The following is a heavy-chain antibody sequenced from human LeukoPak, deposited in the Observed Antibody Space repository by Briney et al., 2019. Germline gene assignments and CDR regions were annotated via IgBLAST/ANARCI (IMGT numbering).Heavy chain of an antibody. D-gene: IGHD6-19*01. CDR1: GDSISSRSW. CDR3: AKDVGSLAGNS. Sequence: NPSETLSLTCTVSGDSISSRSWWNWVRQPPGKGLEWIGEMYHSGTTNYNPSLNSRVTISVDKSKNQFSLKLTSVTAADTAFYYCAKDVGSLAGNSWGQGTLVTVSS. CDR2: MYHSGTT. V-gene: IGHV4-4*02. J-gene: IGHJ4*02.